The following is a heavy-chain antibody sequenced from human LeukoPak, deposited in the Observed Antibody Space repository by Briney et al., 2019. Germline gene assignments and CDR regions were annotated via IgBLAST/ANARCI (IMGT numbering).Heavy chain of an antibody. J-gene: IGHJ5*02. CDR1: GYTFTSYY. CDR3: ARVGSRIAAAYWFDP. CDR2: INPNSGGT. Sequence: ASVKVSCKASGYTFTSYYMHWVRQAPGQGLEWMGWINPNSGGTNYAQKCQGRVTMTRDTSISTAYMELSRLRSDDTAVYYRARVGSRIAAAYWFDPWGQGTLVTVSS. V-gene: IGHV1-2*02. D-gene: IGHD6-13*01.